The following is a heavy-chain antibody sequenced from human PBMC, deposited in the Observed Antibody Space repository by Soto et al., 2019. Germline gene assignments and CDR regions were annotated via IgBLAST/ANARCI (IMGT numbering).Heavy chain of an antibody. CDR3: LSRYQKYFSSATFSAPFIG. V-gene: IGHV3-7*05. CDR2: IKQDGSEK. J-gene: IGHJ4*02. CDR1: GFTFSTYW. D-gene: IGHD2-2*01. Sequence: GGSLRLSCAASGFTFSTYWMSWVRQAPGKGLEWVANIKQDGSEKYYVDSVKGRFTISRDNTKRSLYLQMNSLRAEDTAVYYWLSRYQKYFSSATFSAPFIGGGKGPLVTVS.